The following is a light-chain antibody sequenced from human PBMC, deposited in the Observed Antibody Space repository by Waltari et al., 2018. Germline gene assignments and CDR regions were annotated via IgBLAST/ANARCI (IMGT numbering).Light chain of an antibody. Sequence: QSVLTQPPSASGTPGQKVTISCNGSSSNIGSNYGYWYQQFPGTAPKLLIFKNNQRPSGVPDRFSDSKSGTSASLAINGLRSEDEADYYCAAWDDSLSGLVLGGGTKVTVL. CDR3: AAWDDSLSGLV. V-gene: IGLV1-47*01. CDR2: KNN. CDR1: SSNIGSNY. J-gene: IGLJ3*02.